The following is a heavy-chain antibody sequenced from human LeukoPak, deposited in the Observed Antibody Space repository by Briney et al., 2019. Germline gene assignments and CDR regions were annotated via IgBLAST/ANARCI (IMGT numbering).Heavy chain of an antibody. D-gene: IGHD1-26*01. J-gene: IGHJ3*02. CDR2: IRYDGSNK. V-gene: IGHV3-30*02. Sequence: QPGGSLRLSCAASGFTFSSYGMHWVRQAPGKGLEWVAFIRYDGSNKYYADSVKGRFTISRDNSKNTLYLQMNSLRAEDTAVYYCAKAPVGATPGDAFDIWGQGTMVTVSS. CDR3: AKAPVGATPGDAFDI. CDR1: GFTFSSYG.